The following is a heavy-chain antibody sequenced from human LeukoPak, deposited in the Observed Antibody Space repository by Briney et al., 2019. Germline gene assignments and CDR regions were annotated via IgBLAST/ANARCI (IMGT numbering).Heavy chain of an antibody. CDR3: ARLGYDYVWGSYRPPYMDV. Sequence: PSGTLSLTCTVSGGSISSSSYYWGWIRQPPGKGLEWIGSIYYSGSTYYNPSLKSRVTISVDTSKNQFSLKLSSVTAADTAVYYCARLGYDYVWGSYRPPYMDVWGKGTTVTISS. CDR2: IYYSGST. CDR1: GGSISSSSYY. D-gene: IGHD3-16*02. J-gene: IGHJ6*03. V-gene: IGHV4-39*01.